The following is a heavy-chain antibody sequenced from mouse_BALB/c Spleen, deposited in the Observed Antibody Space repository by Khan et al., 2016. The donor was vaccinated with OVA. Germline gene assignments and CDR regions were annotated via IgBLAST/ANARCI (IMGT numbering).Heavy chain of an antibody. CDR2: INYSGNT. CDR3: ARKDYYDYDPFPY. J-gene: IGHJ3*01. V-gene: IGHV3-2*02. D-gene: IGHD2-4*01. Sequence: VQLKESGPGLVKPSQSLSLTRTVTGYSITSEYAWNWIRQFPGNKLEWMGYINYSGNTRFNPSLKSRTSITRDTSKNQFFLQLNSVTTEDTATYYCARKDYYDYDPFPYWGQGTLVTVS. CDR1: GYSITSEYA.